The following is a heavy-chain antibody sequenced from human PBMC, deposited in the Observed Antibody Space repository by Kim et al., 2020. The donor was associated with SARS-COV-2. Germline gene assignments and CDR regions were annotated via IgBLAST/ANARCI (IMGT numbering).Heavy chain of an antibody. V-gene: IGHV4-39*07. Sequence: SETLSLTCTVSGGSISSSSYYWGWIRQPPGKGLEWIGSIYYSGSTYYNPSLKSRVTISVDTSKNQFSLKLSSVTAADTAVYYCARVGVFDWLLGDAFDIWGQGTMVTVSS. CDR3: ARVGVFDWLLGDAFDI. CDR2: IYYSGST. CDR1: GGSISSSSYY. J-gene: IGHJ3*02. D-gene: IGHD3-9*01.